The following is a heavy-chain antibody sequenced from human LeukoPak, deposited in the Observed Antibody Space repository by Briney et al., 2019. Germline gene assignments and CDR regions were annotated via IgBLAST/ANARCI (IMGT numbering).Heavy chain of an antibody. CDR1: GFTFSSYS. D-gene: IGHD3-22*01. Sequence: GGSLRLSCAASGFTFSSYSMNWVRQAPGKGLEWVSSISSSSIHIYYADSLKGRFTISRDNAKNSLYLQMKSLRAEDTAVYYCASSRYDSSGYYGIIAYWGQGTLVTVSS. V-gene: IGHV3-21*01. CDR2: ISSSSIHI. CDR3: ASSRYDSSGYYGIIAY. J-gene: IGHJ4*02.